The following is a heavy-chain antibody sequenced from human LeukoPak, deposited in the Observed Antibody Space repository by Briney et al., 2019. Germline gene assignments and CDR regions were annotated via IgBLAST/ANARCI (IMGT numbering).Heavy chain of an antibody. Sequence: GGSLRLSCEVSGFTFSNYWMSWVRQAPGKGLEWVANIKEDGNEKYYVDSVKGRFTISRDNARNSLSLQMNSLRAEDTAVYYCARRGNDWRPLDIWGQGTVVTVSS. CDR1: GFTFSNYW. CDR3: ARRGNDWRPLDI. J-gene: IGHJ3*02. D-gene: IGHD3-9*01. V-gene: IGHV3-7*01. CDR2: IKEDGNEK.